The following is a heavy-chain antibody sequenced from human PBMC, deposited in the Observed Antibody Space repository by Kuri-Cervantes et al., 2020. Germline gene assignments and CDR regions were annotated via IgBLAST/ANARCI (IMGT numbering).Heavy chain of an antibody. V-gene: IGHV3-7*01. CDR2: IKCDGSEK. CDR1: GFTFSSYW. CDR3: VRGATIF. D-gene: IGHD5-12*01. Sequence: GESLKISCAASGFTFSSYWMSWVRQAPGKGLEWVADIKCDGSEKYYVDSVKGRLTISRDNGKKSVYLQMNSLRAEDTAVYFCVRGATIFWGQGTLVTVSS. J-gene: IGHJ4*02.